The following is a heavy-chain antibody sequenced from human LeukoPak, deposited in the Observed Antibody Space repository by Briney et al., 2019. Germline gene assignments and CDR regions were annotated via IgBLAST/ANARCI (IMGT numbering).Heavy chain of an antibody. J-gene: IGHJ4*02. V-gene: IGHV3-21*01. D-gene: IGHD6-19*01. CDR2: ISSSSSYI. CDR3: ARGQWLADY. CDR1: GFTFSSYS. Sequence: GGSLRLSCAASGFTFSSYSMNWVRHAPGNGLEWVSSISSSSSYIYYADSVKGRFTISRDNAKNSLYLQMNSLRAEDTAVYYCARGQWLADYWGQGTLVTVSS.